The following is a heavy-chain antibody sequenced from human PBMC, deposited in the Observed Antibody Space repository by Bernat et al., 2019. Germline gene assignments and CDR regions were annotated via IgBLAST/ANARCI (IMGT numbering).Heavy chain of an antibody. J-gene: IGHJ4*02. CDR2: INPNSGGT. CDR3: ARELLGDYDILTGYYNGPSFDY. CDR1: GYTFTGYY. D-gene: IGHD3-9*01. V-gene: IGHV1-2*04. Sequence: QVQLVQSGAEVKKPGASVKVSCKASGYTFTGYYMHWVRQAPGQGLEWMGWINPNSGGTNYAQKFQGWVTMTRDTSISTAYMELNRLGSDDTAVYYCARELLGDYDILTGYYNGPSFDYWGQGTLVTVSS.